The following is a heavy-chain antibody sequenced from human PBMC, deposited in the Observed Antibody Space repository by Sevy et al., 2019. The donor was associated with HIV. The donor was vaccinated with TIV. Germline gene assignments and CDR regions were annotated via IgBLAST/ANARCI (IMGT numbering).Heavy chain of an antibody. J-gene: IGHJ4*02. CDR2: FKSKIHGGTT. CDR3: TRGSGSQSIFDY. D-gene: IGHD1-26*01. CDR1: GFIFGDYG. Sequence: GGSQRLSYTASGFIFGDYGMSWVRQAPGKGLEWIAFFKSKIHGGTTENAASVKGRFTISRDDSNNIVYLQMSNLKTEDTAVYYCTRGSGSQSIFDYWGQGTLVTVSS. V-gene: IGHV3-49*04.